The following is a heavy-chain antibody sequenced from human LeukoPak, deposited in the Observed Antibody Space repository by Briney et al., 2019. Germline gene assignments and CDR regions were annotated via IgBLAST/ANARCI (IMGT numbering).Heavy chain of an antibody. Sequence: GGSLRLSCAASGFTLSSYAMSWARQAPGKGLEWVSYISSSGSTIYYADSVKGRFTISRDNAKNSLYLQMNSLRAEDMALYYCAKDMSSSSPDAFDIWGQGTMVTVSS. V-gene: IGHV3-48*04. CDR1: GFTLSSYA. J-gene: IGHJ3*02. D-gene: IGHD6-13*01. CDR3: AKDMSSSSPDAFDI. CDR2: ISSSGSTI.